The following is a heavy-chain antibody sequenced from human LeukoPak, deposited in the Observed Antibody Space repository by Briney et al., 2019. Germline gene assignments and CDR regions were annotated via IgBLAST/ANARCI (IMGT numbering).Heavy chain of an antibody. CDR3: ARVPNYSSSLVPLDF. V-gene: IGHV3-48*03. Sequence: AGGSLRLSCAASGFSISHYEMNWVRQAPGKGLEWVSYFSGSGSTLYYADSVRGRFTISRDKAKNSLYLQMNSLRADDTAIYYCARVPNYSSSLVPLDFWGQGTLVTVSS. CDR2: FSGSGSTL. J-gene: IGHJ4*02. CDR1: GFSISHYE. D-gene: IGHD6-13*01.